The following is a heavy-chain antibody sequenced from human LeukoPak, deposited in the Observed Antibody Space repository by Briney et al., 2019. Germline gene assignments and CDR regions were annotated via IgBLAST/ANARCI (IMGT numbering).Heavy chain of an antibody. CDR2: IIPIFGTA. CDR3: ARDYDFWSGYSSQYYYYYMDV. D-gene: IGHD3-3*01. Sequence: VKVSCKASGGTFSSYAISWVRQAPGQGLEWMGGIIPIFGTANHAQKFQGRVTITADESTSTAYMELSSLRSEDTAVYYCARDYDFWSGYSSQYYYYYMDVWGKGTTVTVSS. J-gene: IGHJ6*03. V-gene: IGHV1-69*13. CDR1: GGTFSSYA.